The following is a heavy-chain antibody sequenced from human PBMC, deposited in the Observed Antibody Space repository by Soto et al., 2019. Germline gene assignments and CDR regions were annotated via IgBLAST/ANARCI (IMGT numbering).Heavy chain of an antibody. CDR3: TILDYESGSY. CDR2: IKSKSDGETT. V-gene: IGHV3-15*01. CDR1: GFSFSHVW. Sequence: EVQLVESGGGLVKPGGSLTLSCAASGFSFSHVWMSWVRQAPGKGLEWVGRIKSKSDGETTHYAAPVKGRFTVSRDDSKNTRYLQMNSLKTEDTAVYYCTILDYESGSYWGQGTLVTVSS. D-gene: IGHD3-10*01. J-gene: IGHJ4*02.